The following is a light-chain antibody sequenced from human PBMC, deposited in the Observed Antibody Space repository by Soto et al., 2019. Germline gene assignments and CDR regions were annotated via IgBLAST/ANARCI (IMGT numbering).Light chain of an antibody. CDR1: QSVPSTF. V-gene: IGKV3-20*01. CDR2: GAS. CDR3: QQYYSSWT. J-gene: IGKJ1*01. Sequence: EIVLTQSPGTLSLSPGERATLSCRASQSVPSTFLAWYQQKPGQAPRLLIYGASYRATGIPDRFSGSGSGTDSPLTISRLEPDVFAVYLCQQYYSSWTLGQGTKVEL.